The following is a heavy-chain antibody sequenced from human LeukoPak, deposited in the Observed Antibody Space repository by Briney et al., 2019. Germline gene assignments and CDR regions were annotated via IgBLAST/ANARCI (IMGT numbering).Heavy chain of an antibody. CDR3: ARESDAFDI. CDR1: GGSFSGYY. CDR2: INHRGST. Sequence: SETLSLTCAVYGGSFSGYYWSWIRQPPGKGLEWIGEINHRGSTNYNPSLKSRVTISVDTSKNQFSLKLSSVTAADTAVYYCARESDAFDIWGQGTMVTVSS. J-gene: IGHJ3*02. V-gene: IGHV4-34*01.